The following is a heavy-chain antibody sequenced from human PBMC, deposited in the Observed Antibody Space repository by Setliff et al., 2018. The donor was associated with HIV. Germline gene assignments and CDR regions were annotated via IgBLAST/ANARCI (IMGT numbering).Heavy chain of an antibody. CDR1: GGSFSGYY. CDR3: AREGPHYYGSGSYGYYYYGMDV. V-gene: IGHV4-4*07. CDR2: IYTSGST. D-gene: IGHD3-10*01. J-gene: IGHJ6*02. Sequence: SETLSLTCAVYGGSFSGYYWSWIRQPAGKGLEWIGHIYTSGSTNYNPSLKSRVTISVGTSKNQFSLKLSSVTAADTAVYYCAREGPHYYGSGSYGYYYYGMDVGGQGTTVTVSS.